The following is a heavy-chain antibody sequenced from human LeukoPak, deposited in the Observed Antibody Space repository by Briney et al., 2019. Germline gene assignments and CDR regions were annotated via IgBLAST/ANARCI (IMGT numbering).Heavy chain of an antibody. CDR2: IYYSGST. V-gene: IGHV4-59*08. Sequence: PSETLSLTCTVSGGSISSYYWSWIRQPPGKGLEWIGYIYYSGSTNYNPSLKSRVTISVDTSKNQFSLKLSSVTAADTAVYYCARQPVCSSTSCYFTFDHWGQGTLVTVSS. CDR3: ARQPVCSSTSCYFTFDH. D-gene: IGHD2-2*01. J-gene: IGHJ4*02. CDR1: GGSISSYY.